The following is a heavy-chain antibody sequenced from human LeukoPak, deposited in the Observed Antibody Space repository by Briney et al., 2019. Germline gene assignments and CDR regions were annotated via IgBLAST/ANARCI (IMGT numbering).Heavy chain of an antibody. Sequence: PGGSLRLSCAASGFTFSSYSMNWVRQAPGKGLEWVSYISSSSSTIYYADSVKGRFTISRDNAKNSLYLQMNSLRAEDTAVYYCAKEGSPRIAVAGLDYWGQGTLVTVSS. CDR2: ISSSSSTI. CDR1: GFTFSSYS. J-gene: IGHJ4*02. D-gene: IGHD6-19*01. V-gene: IGHV3-48*04. CDR3: AKEGSPRIAVAGLDY.